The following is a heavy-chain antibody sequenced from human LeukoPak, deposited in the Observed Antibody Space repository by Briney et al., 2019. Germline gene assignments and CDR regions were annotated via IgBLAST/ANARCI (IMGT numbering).Heavy chain of an antibody. V-gene: IGHV4-31*03. CDR2: IYYSGST. CDR1: GGSISSGGYY. CDR3: ARGWNYYDSSGYYHYFDY. Sequence: SETLSLTCTVSGGSISSGGYYWSWIRQHPGKGLEWIGYIYYSGSTYYNPSLKSRVTISADTSKNQFSLKLSSVTAADTAVYYCARGWNYYDSSGYYHYFDYWGQGTLVTVSS. D-gene: IGHD3-22*01. J-gene: IGHJ4*02.